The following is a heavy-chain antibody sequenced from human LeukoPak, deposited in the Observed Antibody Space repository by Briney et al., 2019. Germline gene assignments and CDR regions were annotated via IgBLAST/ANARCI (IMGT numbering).Heavy chain of an antibody. CDR2: IRYDESNK. CDR1: GFTFSRYI. V-gene: IGHV3-30*02. Sequence: GGSLRLSCAASGFTFSRYIMNWVRQAPGKGLEWVAFIRYDESNKYYAESVEGRFTISRDDSKNTVYLQMKSLGPEDTAMYYCAKDSDYYGSGSYPDLFYIDFWGQGALVTVSS. CDR3: AKDSDYYGSGSYPDLFYIDF. J-gene: IGHJ4*02. D-gene: IGHD3-10*01.